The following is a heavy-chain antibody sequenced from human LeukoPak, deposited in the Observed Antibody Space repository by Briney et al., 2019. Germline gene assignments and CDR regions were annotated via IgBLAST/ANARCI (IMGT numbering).Heavy chain of an antibody. Sequence: ASVKVSCKASGGTFSSYAISWVRQAPGQGLEWMGRIIPILGIANYAQKFQGGVTITADKSTSTAYMELSSLRSEDTAVYYCARSYYYDSGTEYYFDYWGQGTLVTVSS. J-gene: IGHJ4*02. CDR2: IIPILGIA. CDR1: GGTFSSYA. V-gene: IGHV1-69*04. D-gene: IGHD3-22*01. CDR3: ARSYYYDSGTEYYFDY.